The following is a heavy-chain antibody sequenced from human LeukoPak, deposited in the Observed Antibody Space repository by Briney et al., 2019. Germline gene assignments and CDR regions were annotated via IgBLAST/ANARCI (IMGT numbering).Heavy chain of an antibody. CDR2: IIPMFGTA. CDR3: ASRMIVAGPTAFDI. CDR1: RGPFSSYA. Sequence: APVKVSCKASRGPFSSYAISWVRQAPGQGREWMGGIIPMFGTANYAQKFQGRVTITADECTSTGYMELSSLRSEDTAVYYCASRMIVAGPTAFDIWGHGTMVTVSS. D-gene: IGHD3-22*01. V-gene: IGHV1-69*13. J-gene: IGHJ3*02.